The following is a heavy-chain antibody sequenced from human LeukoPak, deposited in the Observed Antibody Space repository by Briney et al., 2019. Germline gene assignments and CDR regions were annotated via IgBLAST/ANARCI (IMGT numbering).Heavy chain of an antibody. CDR1: GFTVSSNY. J-gene: IGHJ4*02. CDR2: IYSGGST. V-gene: IGHV3-66*01. CDR3: ARVSYYYGSGFDY. Sequence: GGSLRLSCAASGFTVSSNYMSWVRQAPGKGLEWVSVIYSGGSTYYADSVKGRFTISRDNSKNTLYLQMNSLRAEDTAVYYCARVSYYYGSGFDYWGQGTLVTVSS. D-gene: IGHD3-10*01.